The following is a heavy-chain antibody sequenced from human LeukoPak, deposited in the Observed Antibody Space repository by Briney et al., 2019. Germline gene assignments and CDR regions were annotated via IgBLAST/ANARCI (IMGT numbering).Heavy chain of an antibody. D-gene: IGHD3-10*01. CDR1: GGSISSGGYY. V-gene: IGHV4-31*03. Sequence: SQTLSLTCTVSGGSISSGGYYWSWIRQHPGKGLEWIGYIYYSGSTYYNPSLKSRVTISVDTSKNQFSLKLSSVTAADTAVYYCARVAFGGPTPNYYGSGSYPKYYGMDVWGQGTTVTVFS. CDR3: ARVAFGGPTPNYYGSGSYPKYYGMDV. CDR2: IYYSGST. J-gene: IGHJ6*02.